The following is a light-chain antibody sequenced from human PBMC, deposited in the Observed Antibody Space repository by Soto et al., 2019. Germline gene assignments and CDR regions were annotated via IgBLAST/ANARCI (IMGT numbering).Light chain of an antibody. CDR2: GAS. J-gene: IGKJ4*01. CDR3: QQYNSWPLT. V-gene: IGKV3-15*01. Sequence: ETVMTQSPATLSMSPGERATLSCRASQSLNSDLAWYQQKPGQAPRLLIYGASRRATGIPGRFSGSGSGTEFTLTISSLQSEDFAVYYCQQYNSWPLTFGGGTKVDIK. CDR1: QSLNSD.